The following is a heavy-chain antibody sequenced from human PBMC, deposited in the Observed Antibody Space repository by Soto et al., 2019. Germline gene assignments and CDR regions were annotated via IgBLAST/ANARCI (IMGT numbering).Heavy chain of an antibody. Sequence: EVQLVESGGGLIQPGGSLRLSCAVSGFTVSNNYMSWVRQAPGKGLEGVSVIYSGGYTAYGDSVKGRFTISRDNSKNTLYLQKKGLGAAARAVFSGGTPPGGGGYWGQGTLVTVSS. V-gene: IGHV3-53*01. J-gene: IGHJ4*02. CDR1: GFTVSNNY. CDR3: GTPPGGGGY. D-gene: IGHD3-10*01. CDR2: IYSGGYT.